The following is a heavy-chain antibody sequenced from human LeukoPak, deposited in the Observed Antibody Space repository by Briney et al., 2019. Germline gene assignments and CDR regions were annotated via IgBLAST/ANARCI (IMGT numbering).Heavy chain of an antibody. Sequence: PSETLSLTCTVSGGSISSGGYYWSWIRQPPGKGLEWIGYIYHSGSTYYNPSLKSRVTISVDRSKNQFSLKLSSVTAADTAVYYCARAPVVVTAIAFDYWGQGTLVTVSS. CDR1: GGSISSGGYY. V-gene: IGHV4-30-2*01. J-gene: IGHJ4*02. CDR3: ARAPVVVTAIAFDY. D-gene: IGHD2-21*02. CDR2: IYHSGST.